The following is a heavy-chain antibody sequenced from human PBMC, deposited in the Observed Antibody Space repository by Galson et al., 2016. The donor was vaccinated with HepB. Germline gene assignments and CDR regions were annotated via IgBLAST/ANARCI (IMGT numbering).Heavy chain of an antibody. V-gene: IGHV3-23*01. CDR1: GFTFSSYA. D-gene: IGHD6-19*01. CDR3: AKDIQQWLVRGNDAFDI. J-gene: IGHJ3*02. Sequence: SLRLSCAASGFTFSSYAMSWVRQAPGKGLEWVSAISVVDDDTYYADSVKGRFTFSRDNSRTTLYLQMNSLRAEDTALYYCAKDIQQWLVRGNDAFDIWGQGTMVTVSS. CDR2: ISVVDDDT.